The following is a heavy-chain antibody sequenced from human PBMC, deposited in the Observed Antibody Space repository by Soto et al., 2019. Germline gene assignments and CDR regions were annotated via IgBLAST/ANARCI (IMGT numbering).Heavy chain of an antibody. Sequence: EVQLVESGGGLVKPGGSLRLSCAASGFTFSTYTMNWVRQAPGKGLERVSSISSSSSYRYYADSVKGRFTISRDNAKNSLYLQMNGLRAEDTAVYYCARARGYYDSSGYNYPFYYYYYGMDVWGQGTTVTVSS. CDR1: GFTFSTYT. CDR3: ARARGYYDSSGYNYPFYYYYYGMDV. J-gene: IGHJ6*02. CDR2: ISSSSSYR. V-gene: IGHV3-21*01. D-gene: IGHD3-22*01.